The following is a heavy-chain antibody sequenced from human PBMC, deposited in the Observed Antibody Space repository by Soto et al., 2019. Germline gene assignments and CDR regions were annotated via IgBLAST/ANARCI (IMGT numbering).Heavy chain of an antibody. D-gene: IGHD3-3*01. Sequence: GSLRLSCAASGFTFSSYAMSWVRQAPGKGLEWVSAISGSGGSTYYADSVKGRFTISRDNSKNTLYLQMNSLRAEDTAVYYCAGNFWSGYYTLDYWGQGTLVTVSS. V-gene: IGHV3-23*01. CDR2: ISGSGGST. CDR3: AGNFWSGYYTLDY. CDR1: GFTFSSYA. J-gene: IGHJ4*02.